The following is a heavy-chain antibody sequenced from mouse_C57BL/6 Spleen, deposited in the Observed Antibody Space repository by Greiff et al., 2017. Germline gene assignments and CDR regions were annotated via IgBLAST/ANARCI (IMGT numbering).Heavy chain of an antibody. CDR3: AINTYYCDY. CDR2: IYPGDGDT. Sequence: QVQLQQSGPELVKPGASVKISCKASGYAFSSSWMNWVKQRPGKGLEWIGRIYPGDGDTNYNGKFKGKATLTADKSSSTAYMQLSSLTSEDSAVYFCAINTYYCDYWGQGTTLTVSS. V-gene: IGHV1-82*01. CDR1: GYAFSSSW. D-gene: IGHD5-1-1*01. J-gene: IGHJ2*01.